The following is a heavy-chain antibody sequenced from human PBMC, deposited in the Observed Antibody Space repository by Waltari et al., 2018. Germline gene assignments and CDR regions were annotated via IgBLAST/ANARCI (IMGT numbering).Heavy chain of an antibody. CDR2: ISYDGSSK. CDR1: GFTFSSYA. V-gene: IGHV3-30-3*01. CDR3: ARDAGDYYYYYYMDV. J-gene: IGHJ6*03. Sequence: QVQLVESGGGVVQPGRSLRLSCAASGFTFSSYAMHWVRQAPGKGLEWVAVISYDGSSKDYAASVKGRFTISRDNSKNTLYLQMNSRRAEDTAVYYGARDAGDYYYYYYMDVLGKGTTVTVS.